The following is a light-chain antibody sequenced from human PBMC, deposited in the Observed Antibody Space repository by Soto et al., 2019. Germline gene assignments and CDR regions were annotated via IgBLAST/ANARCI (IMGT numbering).Light chain of an antibody. J-gene: IGLJ1*01. V-gene: IGLV2-14*01. CDR2: EVS. CDR3: NSYRHSTTLV. CDR1: SSDVGGCNS. Sequence: QSALTQPASVSGSPGQSITISCTGTSSDVGGCNSVSWFQQHPSKAPKLIIYEVSHRPSGVSIRFSGSKSGNTASLTISGLQAEDEADYYCNSYRHSTTLVFGTGTKLTVL.